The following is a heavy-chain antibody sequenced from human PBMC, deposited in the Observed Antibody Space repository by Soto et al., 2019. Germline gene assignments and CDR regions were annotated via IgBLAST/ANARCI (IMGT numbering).Heavy chain of an antibody. CDR3: ARPHCSSSNCPNWFDP. J-gene: IGHJ5*02. V-gene: IGHV4-39*01. CDR1: GGSISGSSYY. D-gene: IGHD2-2*01. Sequence: QVQLQESGPGLVKPSETLSLTCTVSGGSISGSSYYWGWIRQPPGKGLEWIGSIHYTETTYYNPSLKSRVTISVDTSKNQLFLKFSSVTAADTAVYYRARPHCSSSNCPNWFDPWGQGTLVTVSS. CDR2: IHYTETT.